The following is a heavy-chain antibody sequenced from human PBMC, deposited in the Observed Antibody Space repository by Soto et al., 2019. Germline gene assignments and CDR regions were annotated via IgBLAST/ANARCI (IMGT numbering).Heavy chain of an antibody. V-gene: IGHV1-69*13. CDR1: GGTFSSYA. J-gene: IGHJ6*02. Sequence: SVKVSCKASGGTFSSYAISWVRQAPGQGLEWMGGITPIFGTADYAQKFQGRVTITAGESTSTAYMELSSLRSEDTAVYYCAVTMTNYYYYGMDVWGQGTLVTVSS. D-gene: IGHD3-22*01. CDR3: AVTMTNYYYYGMDV. CDR2: ITPIFGTA.